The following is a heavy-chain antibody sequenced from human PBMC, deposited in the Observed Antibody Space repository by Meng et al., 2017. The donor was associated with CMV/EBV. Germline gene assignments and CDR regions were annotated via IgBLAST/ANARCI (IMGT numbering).Heavy chain of an antibody. D-gene: IGHD2-2*01. CDR1: GGSISSYY. J-gene: IGHJ5*02. V-gene: IGHV4-4*07. Sequence: QAQLQESGPGLVKPSEPLSLTCTVSGGSISSYYWSWIRQPAGKGLEWIGRIYTSGSTNYNPSLKSRVTMSVDTSKNQFSLKLSSVTAADTAVYYCARDLMNCSSTSCANWFDPWGQGTLVTVSS. CDR3: ARDLMNCSSTSCANWFDP. CDR2: IYTSGST.